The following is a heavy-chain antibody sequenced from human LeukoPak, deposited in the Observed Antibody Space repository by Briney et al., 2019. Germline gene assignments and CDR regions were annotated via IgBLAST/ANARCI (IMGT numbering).Heavy chain of an antibody. J-gene: IGHJ5*02. CDR3: AYGDGYNYLS. D-gene: IGHD5-24*01. Sequence: KSSETLSLTCAVYGGSFSGYYWSWIRQPPGKGLEWIGEINHSGSTNYNPSLKSRVTISVDTSKNQFSLKLSSVTAADTAVYYCAYGDGYNYLSWGQGTLVTVSS. CDR2: INHSGST. CDR1: GGSFSGYY. V-gene: IGHV4-34*01.